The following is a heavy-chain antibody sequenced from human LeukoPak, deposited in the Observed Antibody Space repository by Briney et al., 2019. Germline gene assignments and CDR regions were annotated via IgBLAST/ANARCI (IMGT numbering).Heavy chain of an antibody. CDR1: GGSISSSSYY. CDR3: ARHRASSGYGMDV. J-gene: IGHJ6*02. D-gene: IGHD3-10*01. CDR2: IYYSGST. V-gene: IGHV4-39*01. Sequence: SETLSLTCTVSGGSISSSSYYWGWIRQPPGKGLEWIGSIYYSGSTYYNPSLKSRVTISVDTSKNQFSLKLSSVTAADTAVYYCARHRASSGYGMDVWGQGTTVTVSS.